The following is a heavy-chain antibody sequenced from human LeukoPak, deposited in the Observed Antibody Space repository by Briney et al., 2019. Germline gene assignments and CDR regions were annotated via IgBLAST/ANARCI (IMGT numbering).Heavy chain of an antibody. Sequence: SETLSLTCTVSGGSISSSGYYWGWIRQPPGKGLEWIGSIYYSGNTYYNPSLKSRVTISVDTSKNQFSLKLSSVTAADTAVYYCARHFPYSPGVFDYWGQGTLVTVSS. V-gene: IGHV4-39*01. J-gene: IGHJ4*02. D-gene: IGHD3-16*01. CDR3: ARHFPYSPGVFDY. CDR2: IYYSGNT. CDR1: GGSISSSGYY.